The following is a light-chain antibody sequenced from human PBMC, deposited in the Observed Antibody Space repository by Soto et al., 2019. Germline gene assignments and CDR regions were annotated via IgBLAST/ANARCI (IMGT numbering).Light chain of an antibody. CDR2: DVT. CDR3: SSYTTSSTLV. J-gene: IGLJ3*02. Sequence: QSALTQPASVSGSPGQSITISCTGTSSDVGAYNYVSWYQQLPDKAPKLMIYDVTYRPSGVSNRFSGSKSGNTASLTISGLQAEDEADYFCSSYTTSSTLVFGGGIKLTVL. V-gene: IGLV2-14*03. CDR1: SSDVGAYNY.